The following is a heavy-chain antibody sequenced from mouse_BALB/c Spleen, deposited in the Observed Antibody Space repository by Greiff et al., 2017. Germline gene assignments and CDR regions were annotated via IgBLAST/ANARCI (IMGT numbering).Heavy chain of an antibody. CDR1: GFTFSSYA. V-gene: IGHV5-6-5*01. CDR3: AREVADYWYFDV. CDR2: ISSGGST. J-gene: IGHJ1*01. D-gene: IGHD1-1*02. Sequence: EVKVVESGGGLVKPGGSLKLSCAASGFTFSSYAMSWVRQTPEKRLEWVASISSGGSTYYPDSVKGRFTISRDNARNILYLQMSSLRSEDTAMYYCAREVADYWYFDVWGAGTTVTVSS.